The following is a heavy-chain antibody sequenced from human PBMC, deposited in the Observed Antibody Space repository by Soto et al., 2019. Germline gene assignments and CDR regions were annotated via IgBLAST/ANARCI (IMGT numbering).Heavy chain of an antibody. J-gene: IGHJ4*02. D-gene: IGHD2-15*01. CDR3: ARNPGVAATNYFDY. CDR2: ISYDGSNK. CDR1: GFTFSSYA. Sequence: SLRLSCAASGFTFSSYAMHWVRQAPGKGLEWVAVISYDGSNKYYADSVKGRFTISRDNSKNTLYLQMNSLRAEDTAVYYCARNPGVAATNYFDYWGQGTLVTVSS. V-gene: IGHV3-30-3*01.